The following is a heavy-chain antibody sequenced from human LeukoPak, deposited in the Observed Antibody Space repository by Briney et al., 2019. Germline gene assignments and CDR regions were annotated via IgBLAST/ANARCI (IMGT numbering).Heavy chain of an antibody. V-gene: IGHV4-59*12. CDR2: IYYSGST. D-gene: IGHD4-23*01. CDR3: ARDRRYYGGNSVGYFDY. CDR1: GGSISSYY. J-gene: IGHJ4*02. Sequence: SETLSLTCTVSGGSISSYYWSWIRQPPGKGLEWIGYIYYSGSTNYNPSLKSRVTISVDTSKNQFSLKLSSVTAADTAVYYCARDRRYYGGNSVGYFDYWGQGTLVTVSS.